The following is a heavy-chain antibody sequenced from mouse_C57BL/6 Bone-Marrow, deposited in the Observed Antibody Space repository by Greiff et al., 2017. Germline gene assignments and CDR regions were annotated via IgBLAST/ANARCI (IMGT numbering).Heavy chain of an antibody. V-gene: IGHV1-69*01. CDR2: IDPSDSYT. Sequence: QVQLQQPGAELVMPGASVKLSCKASGYTFTSYWMHWVKQRPGQGLEWIGEIDPSDSYTNYNQKFKGKSTLTVDKSSSTAYMQLSSLTSEDSAVYYCASVRDSSGLYYFDYWGQGTTLTVSS. D-gene: IGHD3-2*02. CDR3: ASVRDSSGLYYFDY. J-gene: IGHJ2*01. CDR1: GYTFTSYW.